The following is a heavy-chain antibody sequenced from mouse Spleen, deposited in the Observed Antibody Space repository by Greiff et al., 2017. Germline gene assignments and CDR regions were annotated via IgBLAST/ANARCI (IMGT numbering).Heavy chain of an antibody. D-gene: IGHD3-2*01. CDR2: IYPGDGST. CDR3: ARDSSGQFAY. J-gene: IGHJ3*01. CDR1: GYTFTSYY. Sequence: VKLQESGPELVKPGASVKMSCKASGYTFTSYYIHWVKQRPGQGLEWIGWIYPGDGSTKYNEKFKGKATLTADKSSSTAYMELRSLTSEDSAVYFCARDSSGQFAYWGQGTLVTVSA. V-gene: IGHV1-85*01.